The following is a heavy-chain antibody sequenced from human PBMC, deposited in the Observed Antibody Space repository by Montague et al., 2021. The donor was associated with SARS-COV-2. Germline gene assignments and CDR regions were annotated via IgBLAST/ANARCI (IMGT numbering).Heavy chain of an antibody. CDR1: GDSVSRNNPA. V-gene: IGHV6-1*01. D-gene: IGHD1-7*01. J-gene: IGHJ3*02. CDR2: TYYGSSWNT. Sequence: CAISGDSVSRNNPAWNWIRQSPSRGLEWLGRTYYGSSWNTDYAVSVKSRITISPDTSKNQFSLHLNSVTPEETAVYYCARGWNYAFDIRSQGTMVTVSS. CDR3: ARGWNYAFDI.